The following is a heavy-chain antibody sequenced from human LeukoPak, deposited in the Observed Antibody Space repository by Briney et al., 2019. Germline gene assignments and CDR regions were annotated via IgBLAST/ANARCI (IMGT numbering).Heavy chain of an antibody. V-gene: IGHV4-34*01. CDR3: ARRSVDSSGQFDY. Sequence: PSETLSLTCAVYGGSFSGYYWSWIRQPPGKGLEWIGEINHSGSTNYNPSLKSRVTISVDTSKNQFSLKLSSVTAADTAVYYCARRSVDSSGQFDYWGQGTLVTVSS. CDR2: INHSGST. CDR1: GGSFSGYY. D-gene: IGHD3-22*01. J-gene: IGHJ4*02.